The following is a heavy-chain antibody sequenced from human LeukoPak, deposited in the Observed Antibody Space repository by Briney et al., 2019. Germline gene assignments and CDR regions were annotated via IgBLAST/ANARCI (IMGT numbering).Heavy chain of an antibody. CDR1: GFTFSSYE. Sequence: GGSLRLSCAASGFTFSSYEMNWVRQAPGKGLDWVSYVSSRGSTIYYADSVKGRFTISRDNAKNSLYLQMNSLRAEDTAVYYCARERAWTKYISNWYGGGAFDIWGQGTMVTVSS. V-gene: IGHV3-48*03. D-gene: IGHD6-13*01. J-gene: IGHJ3*02. CDR3: ARERAWTKYISNWYGGGAFDI. CDR2: VSSRGSTI.